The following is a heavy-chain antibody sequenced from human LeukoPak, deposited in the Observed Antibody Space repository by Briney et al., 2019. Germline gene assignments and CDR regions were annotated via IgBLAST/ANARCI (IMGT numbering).Heavy chain of an antibody. CDR1: GGSISSSNW. CDR2: IYYSGDT. D-gene: IGHD4-17*01. J-gene: IGHJ4*02. CDR3: ARLNPVTTLLDY. V-gene: IGHV4-4*02. Sequence: PSGTLSLTCVVSGGSISSSNWWTWVRQPPGKGLEWIGEIYYSGDTHYNTSLKSRVTISVDRSKNHFSLNLNSVTAADTAVYYCARLNPVTTLLDYWGQGTLVTVSS.